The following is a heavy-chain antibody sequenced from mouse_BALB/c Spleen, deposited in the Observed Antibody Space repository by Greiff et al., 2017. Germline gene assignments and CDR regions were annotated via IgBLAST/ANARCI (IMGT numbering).Heavy chain of an antibody. CDR1: GFSLTSYG. Sequence: QVQLKESGRGLVAPSQSLTITCTVSGFSLTSYGLHWVRQPPGKGLEWLGVIWAGGSTNYNSALMSRLSISKDNSKSQVFLKMNSLQTDDTAMYYCATYGYDDAMDYWGQGTSVTVSS. J-gene: IGHJ4*01. V-gene: IGHV2-9*02. CDR2: IWAGGST. CDR3: ATYGYDDAMDY. D-gene: IGHD2-2*01.